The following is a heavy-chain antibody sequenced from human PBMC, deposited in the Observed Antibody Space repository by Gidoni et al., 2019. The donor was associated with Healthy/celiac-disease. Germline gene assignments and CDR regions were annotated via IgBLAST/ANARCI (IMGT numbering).Heavy chain of an antibody. CDR2: ILPILGIA. CDR3: ASGYCSGGSCYGYYYYYGMDV. V-gene: IGHV1-69*02. D-gene: IGHD2-15*01. J-gene: IGHJ6*02. Sequence: QVQLVQSGAEVKKPGSSVKVSCKASGGTFSSYTISWVRQAPGQGLEWMGRILPILGIANYAQKFQGRVTITADKSTSTAYMELSSLRSEDTAVYYCASGYCSGGSCYGYYYYYGMDVWGQGTTVTVSS. CDR1: GGTFSSYT.